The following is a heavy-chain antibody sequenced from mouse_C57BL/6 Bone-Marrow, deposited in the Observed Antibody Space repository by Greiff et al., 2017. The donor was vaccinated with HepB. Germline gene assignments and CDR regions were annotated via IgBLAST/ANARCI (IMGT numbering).Heavy chain of an antibody. CDR1: GFTFSNYW. D-gene: IGHD2-5*01. CDR3: IHSNFH. CDR2: IRLKSDNYAT. J-gene: IGHJ4*01. Sequence: EVKLMESGGGLVQPGGSMKLSCVASGFTFSNYWMNWVRQSPEKGLEWVAQIRLKSDNYATNYAESVKGRFTISRDDSKSSVYLQMDNLRAEDTGIYYCIHSNFHWGQGTSVTVSS. V-gene: IGHV6-3*01.